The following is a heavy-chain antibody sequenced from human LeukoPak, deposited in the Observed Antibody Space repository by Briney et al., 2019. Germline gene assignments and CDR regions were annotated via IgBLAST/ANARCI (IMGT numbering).Heavy chain of an antibody. CDR2: ISSSSSYI. CDR3: ARGPLAVAGYYFDY. CDR1: GFTFSSYE. V-gene: IGHV3-21*01. Sequence: GGSLRLSCAASGFTFSSYEMNWVRQAPGKGLEWVSSISSSSSYIYYADSVKGRFTISRDNAKNSLYLQMNSLRAEDTAVYYCARGPLAVAGYYFDYWGQGTLVTVSS. J-gene: IGHJ4*02. D-gene: IGHD6-19*01.